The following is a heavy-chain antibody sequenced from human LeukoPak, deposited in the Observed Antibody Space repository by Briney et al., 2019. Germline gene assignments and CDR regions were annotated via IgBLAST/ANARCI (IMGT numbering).Heavy chain of an antibody. CDR1: GFTFSSYR. D-gene: IGHD3-10*01. J-gene: IGHJ4*02. CDR3: ATTAYGSGNG. CDR2: ISSSSSYI. V-gene: IGHV3-21*01. Sequence: GGTLRLSCAASGFTFSSYRMKWVRQAPGKGMEWVSSISSSSSYIYYADSVKGGFTISRDNAKNSLYLQMNSLRAEDTAVYYCATTAYGSGNGWGQGILVTVSS.